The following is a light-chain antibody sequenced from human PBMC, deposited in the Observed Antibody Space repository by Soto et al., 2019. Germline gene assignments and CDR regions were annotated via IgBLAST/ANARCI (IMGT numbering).Light chain of an antibody. V-gene: IGKV3-11*01. J-gene: IGKJ1*01. CDR3: QQRTNWPQWT. CDR2: DAS. Sequence: EIVLTQSPATLSLSPGERATLSCRASQSVSTYLAWYQQKRGQAPRLLIYDASNRATVIPARFSGSGSGTDFTLTISSLEAEDFAIYYCQQRTNWPQWTFGQGTRVEF. CDR1: QSVSTY.